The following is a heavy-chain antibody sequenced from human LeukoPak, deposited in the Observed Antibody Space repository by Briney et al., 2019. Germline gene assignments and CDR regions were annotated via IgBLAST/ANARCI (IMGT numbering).Heavy chain of an antibody. V-gene: IGHV3-30*18. CDR1: GFSFRTYG. CDR2: ISHDGSNK. D-gene: IGHD3-3*01. Sequence: GRSLRLSCAASGFSFRTYGMHWVRQAPGKGLEWVATISHDGSNKNYGDSVKGRFTISRDNSRNTLYLQMNSLRPEDTAVYHCAKDRSGDDDFWSGYYTNYLDPWGQGTLVTVSS. CDR3: AKDRSGDDDFWSGYYTNYLDP. J-gene: IGHJ5*02.